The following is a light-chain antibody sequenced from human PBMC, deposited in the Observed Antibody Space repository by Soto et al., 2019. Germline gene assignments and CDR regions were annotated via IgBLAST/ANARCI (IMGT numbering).Light chain of an antibody. CDR2: WAS. J-gene: IGKJ4*01. V-gene: IGKV4-1*01. CDR3: QQYFATPLT. Sequence: DIVMTQSPDSLAVSLGERATINCKSSQSVLYSSNNKNYLAWYQQKPDQPPKLLIYWASTRESGVPDRFSGSGSGTDFTLSISSLQAEDVAVYYCQQYFATPLTFGGGTKVEIK. CDR1: QSVLYSSNNKNY.